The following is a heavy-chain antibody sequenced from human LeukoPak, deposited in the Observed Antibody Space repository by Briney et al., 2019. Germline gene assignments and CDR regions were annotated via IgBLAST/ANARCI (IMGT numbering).Heavy chain of an antibody. CDR3: ARVREAVAGTIGAY. J-gene: IGHJ4*02. CDR2: IIPIFGTA. V-gene: IGHV1-69*13. CDR1: GGTFSSYA. D-gene: IGHD6-19*01. Sequence: GASVKVSCKASGGTFSSYAISWVRQAPGQGLEWMGGIIPIFGTANYAQKFQGRVTITADESTSTAYMELSSLRSEDTAVYYCARVREAVAGTIGAYWGQGTLVTVSS.